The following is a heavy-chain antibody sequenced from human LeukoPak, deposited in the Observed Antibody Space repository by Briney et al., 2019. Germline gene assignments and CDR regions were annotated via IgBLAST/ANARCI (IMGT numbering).Heavy chain of an antibody. V-gene: IGHV3-7*04. Sequence: GGSLRLSCAASGFTFSSSWMNWVRQAPGKGLEWVANIGEDGNEKYYVGSVKGRFTISRDNAKNSLYLQMNSLRVEDTAVYYCARNWAMLDYWGQGILVTVSS. J-gene: IGHJ4*02. D-gene: IGHD2-2*01. CDR2: IGEDGNEK. CDR3: ARNWAMLDY. CDR1: GFTFSSSW.